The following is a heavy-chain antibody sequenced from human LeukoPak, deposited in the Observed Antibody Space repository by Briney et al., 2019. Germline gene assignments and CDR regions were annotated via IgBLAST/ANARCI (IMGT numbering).Heavy chain of an antibody. V-gene: IGHV3-30*04. CDR2: ISYDGSNK. J-gene: IGHJ5*02. D-gene: IGHD1-26*01. CDR1: GFTSSSYA. Sequence: GGSLRLSCAASGFTSSSYAMHWVRQAPGKGLEWVAVISYDGSNKYYADSVKGRFTISRDNSKNTLYLQMNSLRAEDTAVYYCARNPSGHMTFGWFDPWGQGTLVTLSS. CDR3: ARNPSGHMTFGWFDP.